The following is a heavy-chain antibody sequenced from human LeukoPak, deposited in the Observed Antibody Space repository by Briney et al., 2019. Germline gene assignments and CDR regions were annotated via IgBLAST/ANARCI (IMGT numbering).Heavy chain of an antibody. CDR1: GGSLSSFY. CDR3: ARYSYGHRWFDP. J-gene: IGHJ5*02. CDR2: IYYSGST. Sequence: SETLSLTCTVSGGSLSSFYWSWIRQPPGKGLEWIGYIYYSGSTKYNPSLKSRVTISVDTSKNQFSLNLSSVTAADTAVYYCARYSYGHRWFDPWGQGTLVTVSS. D-gene: IGHD5-18*01. V-gene: IGHV4-59*08.